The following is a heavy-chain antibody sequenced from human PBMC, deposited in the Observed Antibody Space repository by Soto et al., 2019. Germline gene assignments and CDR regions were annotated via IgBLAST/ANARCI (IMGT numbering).Heavy chain of an antibody. Sequence: LSLTCTVSGGSVSSGSYYWSWIRQPPGKGLEWVGYIYYSGSTNYNPSLKSRVTISVDTSKNQFSLKLSSVTAADTAVYYCARVSGWSGFDYWGQGTLVTVSS. CDR2: IYYSGST. D-gene: IGHD6-19*01. CDR1: GGSVSSGSYY. CDR3: ARVSGWSGFDY. V-gene: IGHV4-61*01. J-gene: IGHJ4*02.